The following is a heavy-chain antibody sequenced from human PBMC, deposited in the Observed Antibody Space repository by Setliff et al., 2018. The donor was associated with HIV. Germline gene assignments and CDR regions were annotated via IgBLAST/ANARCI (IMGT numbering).Heavy chain of an antibody. Sequence: ASVKVSCKASGYTFTSYDINWVRQATGQGLEWMGWMNPNSGNTGYAQKFQGRVTMTRNTSISTAYMELSSLRSEDTAVYYCARATTTPIAGMLAPPPDYWGQGTLVTVSS. CDR3: ARATTTPIAGMLAPPPDY. V-gene: IGHV1-8*02. CDR1: GYTFTSYD. J-gene: IGHJ4*02. D-gene: IGHD6-13*01. CDR2: MNPNSGNT.